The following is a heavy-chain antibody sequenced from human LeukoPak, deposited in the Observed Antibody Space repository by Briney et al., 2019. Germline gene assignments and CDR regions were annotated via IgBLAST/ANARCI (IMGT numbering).Heavy chain of an antibody. D-gene: IGHD3-10*01. CDR3: ARAGGSYSFDY. Sequence: SETLSLTCTVSGGSISSYYWNWLRQPPGKGLEWVGYIDYSGSANINPSLKSRGAISIDTSRKQFSLKLSSVTAAGTAVYYCARAGGSYSFDYWGQGTLVTVSS. CDR1: GGSISSYY. V-gene: IGHV4-59*01. CDR2: IDYSGSA. J-gene: IGHJ4*02.